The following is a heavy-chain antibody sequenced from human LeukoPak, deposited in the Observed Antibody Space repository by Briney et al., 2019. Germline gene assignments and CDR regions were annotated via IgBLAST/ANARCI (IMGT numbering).Heavy chain of an antibody. D-gene: IGHD3-22*01. CDR2: IIPILGIA. J-gene: IGHJ4*02. Sequence: SVKVSCKASGGTFSSYAISWVRQAPGQGLEWMGRIIPILGIANYAQKFQGRVTITADKSTSTAYMELSSLRSEDTAVYYCARSYDSSGYYRTFDYRGQGTLVTVSS. CDR1: GGTFSSYA. V-gene: IGHV1-69*04. CDR3: ARSYDSSGYYRTFDY.